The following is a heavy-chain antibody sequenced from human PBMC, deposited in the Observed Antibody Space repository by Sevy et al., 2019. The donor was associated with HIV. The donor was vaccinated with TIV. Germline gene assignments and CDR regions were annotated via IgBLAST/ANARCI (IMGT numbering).Heavy chain of an antibody. CDR1: GGSVSSGSYY. Sequence: SETLSRTCTVSGGSVSSGSYYWSWIRQPPGKGLEWIGYIYYSGSTNYNPSLKSRVTISVDTSKNQYSLKLSSVTAADTAVYYCARALYDFWSGYSVYFDYWGQGTLVTVSS. D-gene: IGHD3-3*01. CDR2: IYYSGST. J-gene: IGHJ4*02. CDR3: ARALYDFWSGYSVYFDY. V-gene: IGHV4-61*01.